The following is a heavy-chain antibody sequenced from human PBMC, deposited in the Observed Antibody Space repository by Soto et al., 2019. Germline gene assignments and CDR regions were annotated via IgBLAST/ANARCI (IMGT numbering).Heavy chain of an antibody. V-gene: IGHV3-30*18. Sequence: GGSLRLSCAASGFTFSHYGMHWVRQAPGKGLEWVAVISYDGNYKYYSDSVKGRFTISRDNSKNTLFLHMSSLRPEDTALYYCAKRRATGDYYLDYWGQGNLVTVSS. CDR3: AKRRATGDYYLDY. CDR2: ISYDGNYK. J-gene: IGHJ4*02. CDR1: GFTFSHYG. D-gene: IGHD1-26*01.